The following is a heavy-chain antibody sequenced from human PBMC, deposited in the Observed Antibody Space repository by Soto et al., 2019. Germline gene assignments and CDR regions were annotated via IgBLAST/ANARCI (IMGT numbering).Heavy chain of an antibody. J-gene: IGHJ4*02. CDR1: AFNFSSYV. CDR2: IWYDGGNK. D-gene: IGHD6-19*01. CDR3: ARDGQWLPRDGLRSSYYFDY. V-gene: IGHV3-33*01. Sequence: QVQLVESGGGVVQPGRSLRLSCAASAFNFSSYVMHWVRHAPGKGLEWVAVIWYDGGNKYYANSVQGRFTISRDNSKNTLYLQMNSLRAEDTAVYYCARDGQWLPRDGLRSSYYFDYWGQGTLVTVSS.